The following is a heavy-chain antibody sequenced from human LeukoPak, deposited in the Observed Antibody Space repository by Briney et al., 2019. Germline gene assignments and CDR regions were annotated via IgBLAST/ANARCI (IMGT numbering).Heavy chain of an antibody. D-gene: IGHD2/OR15-2a*01. CDR2: IIPIFGTA. J-gene: IGHJ4*02. V-gene: IGHV1-69*05. CDR1: GGTFSSYA. Sequence: GASVKVSCKASGGTFSSYAISWVRQAPGQGLEWMGRIIPIFGTANYAQKFQGRVTITTDESTSTAYMELSSLRSEDTAVYYCARTPFSLYGLWYYLDYWGQGTLVTVSS. CDR3: ARTPFSLYGLWYYLDY.